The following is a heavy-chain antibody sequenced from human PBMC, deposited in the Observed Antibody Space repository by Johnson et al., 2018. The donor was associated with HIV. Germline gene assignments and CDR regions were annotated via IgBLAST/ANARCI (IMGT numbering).Heavy chain of an antibody. CDR3: ARGYSGYDDALYI. Sequence: AQLVESGGGLVQPGGSLRLSCAASGFTFSSYWMSWVRQAPGKGLEWVANIKQDGSEKYYVDSVKGRFTISRDNAKNSLYLQMNSLRAEDTAVYYFARGYSGYDDALYIWGQGTMVTVSS. D-gene: IGHD5-12*01. CDR2: IKQDGSEK. V-gene: IGHV3-7*04. J-gene: IGHJ3*02. CDR1: GFTFSSYW.